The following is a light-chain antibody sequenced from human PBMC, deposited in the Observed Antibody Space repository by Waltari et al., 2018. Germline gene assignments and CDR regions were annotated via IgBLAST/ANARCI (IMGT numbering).Light chain of an antibody. Sequence: DIVMTQSPDSLSVSLGGRATINCKSSQSVLYSSNNNNYLAWYQQKPGQPPKLLIYWASTRETGIPDRFSGSGSGTDFTLTISSLQAEDVAVYYCQQYYSTPLTFGGGTKVEIK. CDR1: QSVLYSSNNNNY. V-gene: IGKV4-1*01. J-gene: IGKJ4*01. CDR3: QQYYSTPLT. CDR2: WAS.